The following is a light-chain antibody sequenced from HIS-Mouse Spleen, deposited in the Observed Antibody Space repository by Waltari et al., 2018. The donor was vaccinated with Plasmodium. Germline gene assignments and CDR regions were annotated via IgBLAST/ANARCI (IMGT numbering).Light chain of an antibody. Sequence: SYELTQPPSVSVSPGQTARITCSGDALPKKYAYWYQQQSGQAPVLVIYAASKRPSGIPERFSGSSSGTMATLTISGAQVEDEADYYCYSTDSSGNHRVFGGGTKLTVL. CDR3: YSTDSSGNHRV. J-gene: IGLJ3*02. V-gene: IGLV3-10*01. CDR1: ALPKKY. CDR2: AAS.